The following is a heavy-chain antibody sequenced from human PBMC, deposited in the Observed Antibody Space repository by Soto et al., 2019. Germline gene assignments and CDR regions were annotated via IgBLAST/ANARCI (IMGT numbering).Heavy chain of an antibody. D-gene: IGHD5-12*01. CDR2: IFSSGST. CDR1: GGSINTFY. Sequence: TLSLTCTVSGGSINTFYWSWVRQPAGKGLEWIGRIFSSGSTSFNPSLESRVAMSVDTSKNHFSLNLSSVTAADMAVYYCAREGSYSAYNFAHGIQLWSFDFWGQGALVTVSS. V-gene: IGHV4-4*07. J-gene: IGHJ4*02. CDR3: AREGSYSAYNFAHGIQLWSFDF.